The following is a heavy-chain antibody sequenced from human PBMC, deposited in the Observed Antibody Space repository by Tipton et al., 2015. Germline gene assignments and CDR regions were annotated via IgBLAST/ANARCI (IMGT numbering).Heavy chain of an antibody. CDR3: ARARGRHGGLFDS. D-gene: IGHD4-23*01. CDR2: ISYSGST. V-gene: IGHV4-61*01. Sequence: TLSLTCTVSGGSVSSGSYYWGWIRQSPGKGLEWIGYISYSGSTHYNPSLKRRVTISVDTSKTQFSLKMSSVTASDTAVYYCARARGRHGGLFDSWGQGILVTVSS. J-gene: IGHJ4*02. CDR1: GGSVSSGSYY.